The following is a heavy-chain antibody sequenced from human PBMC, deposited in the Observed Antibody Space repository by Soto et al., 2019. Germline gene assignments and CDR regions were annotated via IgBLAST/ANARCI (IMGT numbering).Heavy chain of an antibody. Sequence: SETLSLTCTVSGVSISSSSYYWGWIRQPPGKGLEWIGSIYYSGSTYYNPSLKSRVTISVDTSKNQFSLKLSSVTAADTAVYYCARLPYYDFWSGYYTDYYYYYMDVWGKGTTVTVSS. CDR3: ARLPYYDFWSGYYTDYYYYYMDV. CDR1: GVSISSSSYY. D-gene: IGHD3-3*01. V-gene: IGHV4-39*01. J-gene: IGHJ6*03. CDR2: IYYSGST.